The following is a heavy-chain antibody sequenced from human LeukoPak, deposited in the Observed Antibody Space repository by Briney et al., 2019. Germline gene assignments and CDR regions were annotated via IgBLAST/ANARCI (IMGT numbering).Heavy chain of an antibody. CDR3: ARRSGIAVAGAFDY. J-gene: IGHJ4*02. CDR2: ISGSDGST. D-gene: IGHD6-19*01. CDR1: GFTFSSYA. V-gene: IGHV3-23*01. Sequence: GGSLRLSCAASGFTFSSYAMSWVRQAPGKGLEWVSGISGSDGSTNYADSVKGRFTISRENSKNTLYLQMNSLRAEDTAVYYCARRSGIAVAGAFDYWGQGTLVTVSS.